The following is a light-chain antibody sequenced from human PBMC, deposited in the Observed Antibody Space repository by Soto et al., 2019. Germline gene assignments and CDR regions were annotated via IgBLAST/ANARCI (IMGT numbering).Light chain of an antibody. V-gene: IGLV2-14*03. CDR3: SSYTSSNTEV. Sequence: SVLTQPASVSGSPGQSIAISCTGSSSDVGGYNYVSWYQQHPGKAPKLMIKDVTDRPSGVPDRFSASKSGNTASLTISGLQAEDEADYYCSSYTSSNTEVFGTGTKVTVL. J-gene: IGLJ1*01. CDR1: SSDVGGYNY. CDR2: DVT.